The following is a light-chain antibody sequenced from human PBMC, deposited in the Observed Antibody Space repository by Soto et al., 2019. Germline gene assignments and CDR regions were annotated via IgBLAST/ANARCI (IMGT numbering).Light chain of an antibody. CDR3: SSYAGSNTSYV. V-gene: IGLV2-8*01. CDR2: EVS. CDR1: SSDVGGYNY. Sequence: QSALTQPPSASGSPGRSVTISCTGTSSDVGGYNYVSWYQQHPGKAPKLMIYEVSKRPSGVPDRFSGSKSGNTASLTVSGLQAEDEADYYCSSYAGSNTSYVFGTGTKLTVL. J-gene: IGLJ1*01.